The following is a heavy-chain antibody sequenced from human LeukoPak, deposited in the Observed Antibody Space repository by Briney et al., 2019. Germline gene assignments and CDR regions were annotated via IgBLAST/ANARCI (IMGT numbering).Heavy chain of an antibody. J-gene: IGHJ4*02. CDR2: IKSKTDGGTT. V-gene: IGHV3-15*01. D-gene: IGHD2-15*01. CDR3: TSGLSGPMGPFDY. Sequence: PGGSLRLSCAASGFTFSNAWMSWVRQAPGKGLEWVGRIKSKTDGGTTDYAAPVEGRFTISRDDSQTTLYLQMNSLKTEDTAVYYCTSGLSGPMGPFDYWGQGTLVTVSS. CDR1: GFTFSNAW.